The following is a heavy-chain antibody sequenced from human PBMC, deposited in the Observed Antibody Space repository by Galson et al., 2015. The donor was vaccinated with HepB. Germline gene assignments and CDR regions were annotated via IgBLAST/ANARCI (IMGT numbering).Heavy chain of an antibody. D-gene: IGHD3-10*01. CDR3: VRGTIGMWVRGILDY. Sequence: SMRLSCAASGFPFSAYSLNWVRQTPGKGLEWVAYISNSRNTIKYADSVKGRFTISRNNAKNSLYLQMNSLRGEDTATYYCVRGTIGMWVRGILDYWGQGTQVTVSS. CDR2: ISNSRNTI. CDR1: GFPFSAYS. J-gene: IGHJ4*02. V-gene: IGHV3-48*04.